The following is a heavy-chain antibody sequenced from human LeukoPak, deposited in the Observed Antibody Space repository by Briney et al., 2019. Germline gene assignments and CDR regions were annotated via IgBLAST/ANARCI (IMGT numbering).Heavy chain of an antibody. V-gene: IGHV1-2*02. CDR3: ARAEVLNSGYDFDL. CDR1: GYTFNVFY. J-gene: IGHJ4*02. CDR2: MNPNSGGT. Sequence: GASVKVSCKASGYTFNVFYMHWVRQAPGQGLEWMGWMNPNSGGTDYAQKFQGRVTMTRDTSTSTAYMELAGLTSDDTAVYYCARAEVLNSGYDFDLWGQGTQVTVSS. D-gene: IGHD5-12*01.